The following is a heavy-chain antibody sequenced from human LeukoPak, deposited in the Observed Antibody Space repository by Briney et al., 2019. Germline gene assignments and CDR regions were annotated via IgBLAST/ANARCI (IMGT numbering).Heavy chain of an antibody. Sequence: GRSLRLSCAASGFIFSSFDMHWVRQAPGKGLEWVALIWDDGSSKNYADSVKGRFTISRDNSKNTLYLQTDSLRVDDTAVYYCVRDRDYSAGFPYYYMDVWGTGTTVTVSS. CDR2: IWDDGSSK. CDR3: VRDRDYSAGFPYYYMDV. V-gene: IGHV3-33*01. CDR1: GFIFSSFD. D-gene: IGHD4-11*01. J-gene: IGHJ6*03.